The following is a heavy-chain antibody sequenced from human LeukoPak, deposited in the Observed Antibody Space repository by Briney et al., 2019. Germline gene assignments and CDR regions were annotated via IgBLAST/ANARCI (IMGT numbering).Heavy chain of an antibody. Sequence: PGGSLRLSCAASGFTFSSYAMSWVRQPPGKGLGWVSAIVGSGGSTYYADSVKGRFTISRDNSKNTLYLQMNSLRAEDTAVYYCAKQSGPGLLVAFDIWGQGTMVTVSS. CDR3: AKQSGPGLLVAFDI. J-gene: IGHJ3*02. D-gene: IGHD2-15*01. CDR1: GFTFSSYA. CDR2: IVGSGGST. V-gene: IGHV3-23*01.